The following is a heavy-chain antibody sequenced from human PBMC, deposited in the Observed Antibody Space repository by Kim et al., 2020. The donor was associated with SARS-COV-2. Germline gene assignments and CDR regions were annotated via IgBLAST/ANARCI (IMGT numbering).Heavy chain of an antibody. CDR1: GGTFSSYA. CDR2: IIPIFGTA. CDR3: ARWGRFSGYDSGPSGGY. Sequence: SVKVSCKASGGTFSSYAISWVRQAPGQGLEWMGGIIPIFGTANYAQKFQGRVTITADEPTSTAYMELSSLRSEDTAVYYCARWGRFSGYDSGPSGGYWGPGTLVTVPS. D-gene: IGHD5-12*01. J-gene: IGHJ4*02. V-gene: IGHV1-69*13.